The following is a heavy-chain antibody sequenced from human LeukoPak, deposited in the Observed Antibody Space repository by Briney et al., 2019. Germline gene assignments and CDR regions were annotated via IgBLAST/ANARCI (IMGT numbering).Heavy chain of an antibody. Sequence: ASVKVSCKASGYTFTDYYMHWVRQAPGQGLEWMGWINPNSGGTNYAQKFRGRVTMTRDTSISTAYMELSSLRSDDTAVYYCARQTSPTHFDYWGQGTLVTVSS. V-gene: IGHV1-2*02. CDR1: GYTFTDYY. J-gene: IGHJ4*02. CDR3: ARQTSPTHFDY. CDR2: INPNSGGT.